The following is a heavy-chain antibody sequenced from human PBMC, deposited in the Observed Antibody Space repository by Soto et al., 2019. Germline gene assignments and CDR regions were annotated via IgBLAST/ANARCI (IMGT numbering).Heavy chain of an antibody. CDR2: IIPILGIA. D-gene: IGHD2-2*03. CDR1: GGTFSSYT. Sequence: GASVKVSCKASGGTFSSYTISWVRQAPGQGLEWMGRIIPILGIANYAQKFQGRVTITADKSTSTAYMELSSLRSEDTAVYYCAAEAMDNYFDYWGQGTLVTVSS. J-gene: IGHJ4*02. V-gene: IGHV1-69*02. CDR3: AAEAMDNYFDY.